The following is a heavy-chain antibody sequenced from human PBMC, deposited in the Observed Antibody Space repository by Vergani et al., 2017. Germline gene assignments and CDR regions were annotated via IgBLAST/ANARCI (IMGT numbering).Heavy chain of an antibody. CDR1: GYSFTSYW. D-gene: IGHD2-15*01. J-gene: IGHJ6*02. V-gene: IGHV5-51*01. CDR3: ARHRGWGLVVVAATPWYYYYGMNF. Sequence: VQLVQSGAEVKKPGESLKISCKGSGYSFTSYWIGWVRQMPGKGLEWMGIIYPGDSDTRYSASFQGQVTISADKSISTAYLQWSSLKASDTAMYYCARHRGWGLVVVAATPWYYYYGMNFWGQGTTVTVSS. CDR2: IYPGDSDT.